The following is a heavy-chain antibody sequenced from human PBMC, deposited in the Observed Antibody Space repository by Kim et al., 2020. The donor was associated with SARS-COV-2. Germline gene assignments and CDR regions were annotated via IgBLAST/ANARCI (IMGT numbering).Heavy chain of an antibody. Sequence: GGSLRLSCAASGFTFSSYEMNWVRQAPGKGLEWVSYISSSGSTIYYADSVKGRFTISRDNAKNSLYLQMNSLRAEDTAVYYCARMVRGGNNHARWFDPWGQGTLVTVSS. J-gene: IGHJ5*02. CDR1: GFTFSSYE. D-gene: IGHD3-10*01. CDR2: ISSSGSTI. CDR3: ARMVRGGNNHARWFDP. V-gene: IGHV3-48*03.